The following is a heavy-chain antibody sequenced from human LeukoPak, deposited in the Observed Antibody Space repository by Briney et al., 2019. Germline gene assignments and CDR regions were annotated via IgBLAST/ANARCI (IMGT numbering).Heavy chain of an antibody. CDR1: GGSIGSCY. D-gene: IGHD6-13*01. CDR2: IDYSGST. J-gene: IGHJ4*02. V-gene: IGHV4-59*08. CDR3: ARHGGSWTFDY. Sequence: PSETLSLTCTISGGSIGSCYWTWIGQPPGKGLEWIGYIDYSGSTNYNPSFKSRVTMSVDTSKNQFSLKLSSVTAADTAVYFCARHGGSWTFDYWGQGTLVTVSS.